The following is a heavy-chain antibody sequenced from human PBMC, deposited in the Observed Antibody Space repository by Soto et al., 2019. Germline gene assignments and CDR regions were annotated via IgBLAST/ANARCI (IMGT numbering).Heavy chain of an antibody. D-gene: IGHD6-13*01. CDR3: ARTQVRYSSSSYYFDY. CDR2: IYYSGST. V-gene: IGHV4-59*01. J-gene: IGHJ4*02. Sequence: SETLSLTCTVSGGSISSYYWSWIRQPPGKGLEWIGYIYYSGSTNYNPSLKSRDTISVDTSKNQFSLKLSSVTAADTAVFYCARTQVRYSSSSYYFDYWGQGTLVTVSS. CDR1: GGSISSYY.